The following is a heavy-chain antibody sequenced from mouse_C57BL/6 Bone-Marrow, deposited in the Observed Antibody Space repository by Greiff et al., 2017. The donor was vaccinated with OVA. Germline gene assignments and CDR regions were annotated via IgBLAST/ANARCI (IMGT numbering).Heavy chain of an antibody. V-gene: IGHV1-55*01. CDR2: LYPGSGST. J-gene: IGHJ4*01. CDR3: ARERLGRDYAMDY. D-gene: IGHD4-1*01. CDR1: GYTFTSYW. Sequence: QVQLQQPGAELVKPGASVKMSCKASGYTFTSYWITWVKQRPGQGLEWIGDLYPGSGSTNYNEKFKSKATLTVDTSSSTAYMQLSSLTSEDSAVYYCARERLGRDYAMDYWGQGTSVTVSS.